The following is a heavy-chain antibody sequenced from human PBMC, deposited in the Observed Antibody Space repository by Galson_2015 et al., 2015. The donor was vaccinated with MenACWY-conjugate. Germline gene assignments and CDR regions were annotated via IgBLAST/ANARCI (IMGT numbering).Heavy chain of an antibody. Sequence: SLRLSCAGSGFIFSSHWMHWVHQLPGEGLIWVSRMNGDGSIIDYADSVKGRFTTSRDNAKNMVFLQMDRLRAEDTAVYYCVRALNGDADYWGQGTLVTVSS. J-gene: IGHJ4*02. V-gene: IGHV3-74*01. CDR1: GFIFSSHW. CDR3: VRALNGDADY. D-gene: IGHD2-21*02. CDR2: MNGDGSII.